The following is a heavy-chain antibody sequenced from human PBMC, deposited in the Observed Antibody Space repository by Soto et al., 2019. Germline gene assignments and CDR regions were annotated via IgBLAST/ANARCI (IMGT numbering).Heavy chain of an antibody. CDR3: ARSYYGDYYFDY. J-gene: IGHJ4*02. D-gene: IGHD4-17*01. V-gene: IGHV4-30-2*01. Sequence: SETLSLTCAVSGGSISSGGYSWSWIRQPPGKGLEWIGYIYHSGSTYYNPSLKSRVTISVDRSKNQFSLKLSSVTAADTAVYYCARSYYGDYYFDYWGQGTLVTVPQ. CDR1: GGSISSGGYS. CDR2: IYHSGST.